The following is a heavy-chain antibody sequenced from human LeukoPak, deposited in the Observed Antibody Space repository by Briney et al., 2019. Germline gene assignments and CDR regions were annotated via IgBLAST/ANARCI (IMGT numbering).Heavy chain of an antibody. V-gene: IGHV6-1*01. CDR1: GDSVFSNSAA. CDR2: TYYRSKWYN. J-gene: IGHJ3*02. D-gene: IGHD3-22*01. Sequence: SQTLSLTCAISGDSVFSNSAAWNWIRQSPSRGLEWLGRTYYRSKWYNDYAGSVKSRISINPETSKNQFSLQLNSVTPEDTAVYYCARAPYYYDSSGYRRYHDAFDIWGQGALVTVSS. CDR3: ARAPYYYDSSGYRRYHDAFDI.